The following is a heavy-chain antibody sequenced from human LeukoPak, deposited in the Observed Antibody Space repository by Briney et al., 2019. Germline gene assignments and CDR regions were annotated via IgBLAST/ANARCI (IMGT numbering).Heavy chain of an antibody. D-gene: IGHD5-12*01. CDR3: AKSAGVATIYFDS. CDR2: IGSDYDR. J-gene: IGHJ4*02. CDR1: EFTLSSYA. Sequence: GGSLRLSCAASEFTLSSYAMAWVRQAPGKGLEGVAAIGSDYDRVHEDSVKGRFTISRDNSKSTLYLQMDNLRAEDTAVYFCAKSAGVATIYFDSWGQGALVTVSS. V-gene: IGHV3-23*01.